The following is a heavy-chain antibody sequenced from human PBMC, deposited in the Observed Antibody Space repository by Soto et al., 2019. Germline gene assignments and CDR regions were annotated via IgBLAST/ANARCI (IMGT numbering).Heavy chain of an antibody. Sequence: SQTLSLTCAISGDSVSTNDATWDWIRQSPSRGLEWLGRTYYRSRWKTDYAVSVKSRISINPATSNNQVSLQLNSVTPDDTAVYYCARHCPDIVAAITWGYYFDYWGQGTLVTVSS. CDR3: ARHCPDIVAAITWGYYFDY. CDR2: TYYRSRWKT. J-gene: IGHJ4*02. CDR1: GDSVSTNDAT. D-gene: IGHD5-12*01. V-gene: IGHV6-1*01.